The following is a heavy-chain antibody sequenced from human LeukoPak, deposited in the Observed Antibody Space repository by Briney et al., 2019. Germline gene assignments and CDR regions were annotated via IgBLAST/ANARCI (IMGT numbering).Heavy chain of an antibody. D-gene: IGHD6-19*01. V-gene: IGHV3-7*01. CDR1: GFTFSRHW. CDR3: ARTVPGYPDDYFDY. Sequence: GGSLRLSCAASGFTFSRHWMSWVRQAPAKGLERVAHMNQDGSAIYSVDSVKGRFTISRDNDKNSLYLQMNGLTVADTAVYYCARTVPGYPDDYFDYWGQGTLVTVSS. CDR2: MNQDGSAI. J-gene: IGHJ4*02.